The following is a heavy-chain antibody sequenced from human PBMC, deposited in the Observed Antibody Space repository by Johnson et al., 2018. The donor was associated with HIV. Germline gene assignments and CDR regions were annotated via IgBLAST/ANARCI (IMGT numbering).Heavy chain of an antibody. CDR3: ARGREDS. D-gene: IGHD1-26*01. CDR1: GFSVNNYW. V-gene: IGHV3-7*01. J-gene: IGHJ3*01. CDR2: INEDGREK. Sequence: VQLVESGGGLVQPGGSLRLSCGASGFSVNNYWMSWVRQAPGKGLEWVANINEDGREKHSVDSVRGRFTISRDNGKNSLSLQMNTLRADDPGVYFCARGREDSWGQGTMVTVSS.